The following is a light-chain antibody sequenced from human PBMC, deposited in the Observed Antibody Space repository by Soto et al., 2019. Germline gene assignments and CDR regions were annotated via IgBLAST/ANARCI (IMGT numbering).Light chain of an antibody. J-gene: IGLJ1*01. CDR1: SSDVGGHNY. CDR3: SSDPSSSAL. V-gene: IGLV2-14*03. CDR2: DVS. Sequence: QSVLTQPASVSGSPGQSITISCTGTSSDVGGHNYVSWYQHHTGKAPKLMIYDVSKRPSGVSNRFSGSKSGNTASLTISGLQAEDAADYYCSSDPSSSALFGTGTKVTVL.